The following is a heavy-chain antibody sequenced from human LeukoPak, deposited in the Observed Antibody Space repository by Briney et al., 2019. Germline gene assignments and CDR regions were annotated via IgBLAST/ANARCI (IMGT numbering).Heavy chain of an antibody. Sequence: SQTLSLTCAISGDSVSSKSVAWNWIRQSPSRGLGWLGRTYFRSKWYNNYAVSVKSRITLNPDTSKNQFSLQLNSVTPDDTALYFCARENSNTGMLDYWGQGTLVTVSS. J-gene: IGHJ4*02. CDR3: ARENSNTGMLDY. CDR1: GDSVSSKSVA. D-gene: IGHD1-1*01. CDR2: TYFRSKWYN. V-gene: IGHV6-1*01.